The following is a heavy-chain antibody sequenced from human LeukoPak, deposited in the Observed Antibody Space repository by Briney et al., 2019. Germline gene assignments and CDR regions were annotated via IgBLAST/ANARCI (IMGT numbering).Heavy chain of an antibody. J-gene: IGHJ3*02. D-gene: IGHD1-26*01. CDR2: IYPGDSDT. V-gene: IGHV5-51*01. CDR1: GYSFTSYW. CDR3: ARLVRQVGANSRRELGLSVGDFDI. Sequence: GESLKISCKGSGYSFTSYWIGWVRQMPGKGLEWMGIIYPGDSDTRYSPSFQGQVTISADKSISTAYLQWSSLRASDTAMYYCARLVRQVGANSRRELGLSVGDFDIWGQGTMVTVSS.